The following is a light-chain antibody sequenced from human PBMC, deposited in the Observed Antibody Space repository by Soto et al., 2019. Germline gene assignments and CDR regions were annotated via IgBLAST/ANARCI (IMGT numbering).Light chain of an antibody. CDR3: QQRQYWPPIT. CDR2: GAS. CDR1: QSIGSSY. J-gene: IGKJ5*01. V-gene: IGKV3-11*01. Sequence: IVLTQSPGTLSLSPGERATLSCRASQSIGSSYLAWYQQKPGQAPRLLIYGASTRATGIPARFSGSGSGTDFTLTISSLEPEDFAIYYCQQRQYWPPITFGQGTRLEIK.